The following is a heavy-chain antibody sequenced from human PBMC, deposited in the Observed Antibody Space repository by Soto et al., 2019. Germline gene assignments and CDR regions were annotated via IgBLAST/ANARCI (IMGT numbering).Heavy chain of an antibody. CDR2: ISYDGSNK. CDR1: GFTFSSYG. D-gene: IGHD3-9*01. V-gene: IGHV3-30*18. Sequence: QVQLVESGGGVVQPGRSLRLSCAASGFTFSSYGMHWVRQAPGKGLEWVAVISYDGSNKYYADSVKGRFTISRDNSKNALYLQMNSLRAEDTAVYYCAKDHLSVTIPDLGYYYYGMDVWGQGTTVTVSS. J-gene: IGHJ6*02. CDR3: AKDHLSVTIPDLGYYYYGMDV.